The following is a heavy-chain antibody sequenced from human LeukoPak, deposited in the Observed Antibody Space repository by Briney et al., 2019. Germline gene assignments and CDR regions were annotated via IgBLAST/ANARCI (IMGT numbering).Heavy chain of an antibody. CDR2: ISSSSSYI. D-gene: IGHD2-15*01. V-gene: IGHV3-21*01. CDR3: ARGDPLGYCSGGSCYSIDY. J-gene: IGHJ4*02. Sequence: GGSLRLSCAASGFTFSSYEMNWVRQAPGKGLEWVSSISSSSSYIYYADSVKGRFTISRDNAKNSLYLQMNSLRAEDTAVYYCARGDPLGYCSGGSCYSIDYWGQGTLVTVSS. CDR1: GFTFSSYE.